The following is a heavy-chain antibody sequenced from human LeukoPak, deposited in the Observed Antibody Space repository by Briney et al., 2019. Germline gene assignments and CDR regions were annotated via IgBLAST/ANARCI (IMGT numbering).Heavy chain of an antibody. D-gene: IGHD3-3*01. CDR2: ISDWSETI. J-gene: IGHJ4*02. CDR3: ARVDFWRTFDC. Sequence: PSETLSLTCTVSGGSISSGGYYWSWVRQAPGKGLEWVSYISDWSETIHYADSVKGRFTISRDNAKNSLYLQMNSLRAEDTAVYYCARVDFWRTFDCWGQGTPVTVSS. V-gene: IGHV3-48*01. CDR1: GGSISSGGYY.